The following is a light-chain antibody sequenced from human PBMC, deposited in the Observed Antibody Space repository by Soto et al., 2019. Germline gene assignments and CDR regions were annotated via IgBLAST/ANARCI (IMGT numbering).Light chain of an antibody. J-gene: IGKJ4*01. CDR2: KVS. V-gene: IGKV2-30*01. Sequence: DVVMTQSPLSLPVTLGQPASISCRSSQSLVYSDGNTSLNWFQQRPGQSPRRLIYKVSNRDSGVPDRFSGSGSGTDFTLKISRVEAEDVGVYYCMQGTHCPVTFGGGTKVEIK. CDR1: QSLVYSDGNTS. CDR3: MQGTHCPVT.